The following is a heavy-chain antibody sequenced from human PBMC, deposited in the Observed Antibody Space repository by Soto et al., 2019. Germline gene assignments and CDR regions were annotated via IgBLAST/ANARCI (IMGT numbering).Heavy chain of an antibody. Sequence: EVQLLESGGGLVQPGGSLRLSCAASAFNFSSYGMSWVRQAPGKGLEWISAIYGSGGSTYYAESVKGRFTISRDNSRSTLFLLLNSLRVEDTAVYFCARARSGWYFFDYWGQGALVTVSS. CDR3: ARARSGWYFFDY. V-gene: IGHV3-23*01. CDR2: IYGSGGST. J-gene: IGHJ4*02. CDR1: AFNFSSYG. D-gene: IGHD6-19*01.